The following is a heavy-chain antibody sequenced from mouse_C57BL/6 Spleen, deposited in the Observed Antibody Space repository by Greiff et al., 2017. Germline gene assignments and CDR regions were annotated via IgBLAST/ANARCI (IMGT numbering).Heavy chain of an antibody. Sequence: VKLVESGPGLVAPSQSLSITCTVSGFSLTSYGVAWVRQPPGKGLEWLGVIWGGGSTNYNSALMSRLSISKDNSKSQVFLKMNSLQTDDTAMYYCAKRRYGYDLYYYAMDYWGQGTSVTVSS. J-gene: IGHJ4*01. CDR3: AKRRYGYDLYYYAMDY. D-gene: IGHD2-2*01. V-gene: IGHV2-9*01. CDR1: GFSLTSYG. CDR2: IWGGGST.